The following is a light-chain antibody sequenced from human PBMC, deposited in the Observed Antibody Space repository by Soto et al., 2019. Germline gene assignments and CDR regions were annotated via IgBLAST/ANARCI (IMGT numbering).Light chain of an antibody. CDR3: SSYTSSSTS. V-gene: IGLV2-14*03. J-gene: IGLJ2*01. CDR2: DVS. CDR1: SSDVDNYNS. Sequence: QSALTQPASVSGSPGQSITISCTGPSSDVDNYNSVSWYQQHPGKAPKLIIYDVSNRPSGVSNRFSGSKSGNAASLTISGLQAEDEADYYCSSYTSSSTSFGGGTKLTVL.